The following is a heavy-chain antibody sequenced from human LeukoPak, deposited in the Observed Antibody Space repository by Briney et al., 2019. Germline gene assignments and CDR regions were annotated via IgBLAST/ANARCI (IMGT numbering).Heavy chain of an antibody. Sequence: RESGPALVKPTQTLTLTCTFSGFSLSTSGMRVSWIRQPPGKALEWLARIDWDDDKFYSTSLKTRLTISKDTSKNQVVLTMTNMDPVDTATYYCALIASGTNFDYWGQGTLVTVSS. V-gene: IGHV2-70*04. CDR1: GFSLSTSGMR. J-gene: IGHJ4*02. CDR3: ALIASGTNFDY. CDR2: IDWDDDK. D-gene: IGHD1-1*01.